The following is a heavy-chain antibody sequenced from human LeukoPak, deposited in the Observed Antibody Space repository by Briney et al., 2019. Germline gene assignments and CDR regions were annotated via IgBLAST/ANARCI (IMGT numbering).Heavy chain of an antibody. J-gene: IGHJ4*02. V-gene: IGHV3-64*04. CDR2: ISDSGGST. Sequence: QAGGSLRLSCSASGFPFSSYAMHWVRQAPGKGLEYVSAISDSGGSTYYADSVKGRFTISRDNSKNTLYLQMDSLRAEDTAVYYCARAGYCSGGSCYGSDYWGQGTLVSVSS. CDR1: GFPFSSYA. D-gene: IGHD2-15*01. CDR3: ARAGYCSGGSCYGSDY.